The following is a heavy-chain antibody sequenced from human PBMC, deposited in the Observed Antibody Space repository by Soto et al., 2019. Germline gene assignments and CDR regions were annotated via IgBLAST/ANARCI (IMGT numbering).Heavy chain of an antibody. Sequence: SETLSLTCTVSGGSISSGGYYWSWIRQHPGKGLEWIGYIYYSGSTYYNPSLKSRVTISVDTSKNQFSLKLSSVTAADTAVYYCARSSSRSSYFDYWGQGTLITVSS. CDR3: ARSSSRSSYFDY. D-gene: IGHD3-10*01. V-gene: IGHV4-31*03. CDR1: GGSISSGGYY. CDR2: IYYSGST. J-gene: IGHJ4*02.